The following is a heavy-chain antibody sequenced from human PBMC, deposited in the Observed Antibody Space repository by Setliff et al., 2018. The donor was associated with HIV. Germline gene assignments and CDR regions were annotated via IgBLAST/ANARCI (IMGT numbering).Heavy chain of an antibody. Sequence: SETLSLTCSVYGDPITSYFWSWIRQSPGRGLEWIGYVRYSGNTNYNPSLKSRVAISVDTSNQFSLRLTSVTPADTAVYYCARSVRHRTVTMIVGRFDPWGQGALVTVSS. CDR1: GDPITSYF. CDR3: ARSVRHRTVTMIVGRFDP. J-gene: IGHJ5*02. V-gene: IGHV4-59*01. D-gene: IGHD3-22*01. CDR2: VRYSGNT.